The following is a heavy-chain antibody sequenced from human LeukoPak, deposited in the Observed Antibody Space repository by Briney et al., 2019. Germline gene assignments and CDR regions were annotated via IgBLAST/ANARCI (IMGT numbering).Heavy chain of an antibody. CDR1: GFTFDDYG. CDR2: INWNGGST. D-gene: IGHD4-17*01. V-gene: IGHV3-20*04. CDR3: ARAHETTVTTPFDY. J-gene: IGHJ4*02. Sequence: GGSLRLSCAASGFTFDDYGMSWVRQAPGKGLEWVSGINWNGGSTGYADSVKGRFTISRDNAKNSLYLQMNSLRAEDTALYYCARAHETTVTTPFDYWGLGTLVTVSS.